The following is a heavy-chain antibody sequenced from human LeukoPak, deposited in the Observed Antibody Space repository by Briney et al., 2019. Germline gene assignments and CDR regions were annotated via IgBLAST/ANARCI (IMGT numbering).Heavy chain of an antibody. D-gene: IGHD2-21*02. V-gene: IGHV7-4-1*02. Sequence: ASVKVSCKASGYTFTSYAMNWVRQAPGQGLEWMGWINTNTGNPTYAQGFTGRFVFSLDTSVSTAYLQISSLKAEDTAVYYCARDGVIRRTKGDFLFDPWGQGTLVTVSS. J-gene: IGHJ5*02. CDR1: GYTFTSYA. CDR2: INTNTGNP. CDR3: ARDGVIRRTKGDFLFDP.